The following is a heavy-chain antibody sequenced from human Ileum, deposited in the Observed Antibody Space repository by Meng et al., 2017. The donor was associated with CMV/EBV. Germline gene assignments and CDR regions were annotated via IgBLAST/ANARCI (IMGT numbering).Heavy chain of an antibody. V-gene: IGHV3-7*01. J-gene: IGHJ5*02. Sequence: GESLKISCAASGSSFSNSWMIWVRRAPGKGLEWVAKTNEDGSDKYYVDSVKGRFTIFRDNAKNTVYLQMNSLRAEDSAVYYCVRGGGWSSWGQGTLVTVSS. CDR1: GSSFSNSW. D-gene: IGHD6-19*01. CDR3: VRGGGWSS. CDR2: TNEDGSDK.